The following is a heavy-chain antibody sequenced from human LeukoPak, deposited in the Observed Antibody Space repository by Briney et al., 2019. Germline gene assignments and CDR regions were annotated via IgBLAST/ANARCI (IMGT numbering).Heavy chain of an antibody. CDR2: ISSSSYI. V-gene: IGHV3-21*01. CDR1: GFTFSSYS. Sequence: GGSLRLSCAASGFTFSSYSMNWVRQAPGKGLEWVSSISSSSYIYYADSVKGRFTISRDNAKNSLYLQMNSLRAEDTAVYYCARDLSCSAGSCPPGYWGQGTLVTVSS. J-gene: IGHJ4*02. CDR3: ARDLSCSAGSCPPGY. D-gene: IGHD2-15*01.